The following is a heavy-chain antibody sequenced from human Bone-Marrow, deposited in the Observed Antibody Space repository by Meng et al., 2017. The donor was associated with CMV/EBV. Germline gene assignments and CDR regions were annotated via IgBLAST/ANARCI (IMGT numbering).Heavy chain of an antibody. CDR2: IYYSGST. D-gene: IGHD1-26*01. CDR3: AKGGDPPGGY. Sequence: SETLSLTCTVSGGSVSSGSYYWSWIRQPPGKGLEWIGYIYYSGSTNYNPSLKSRVTISVDTSKNQFSLKLSSVTAADTAVYYCAKGGDPPGGYWGQGTLVTVSS. CDR1: GGSVSSGSYY. J-gene: IGHJ1*01. V-gene: IGHV4-61*01.